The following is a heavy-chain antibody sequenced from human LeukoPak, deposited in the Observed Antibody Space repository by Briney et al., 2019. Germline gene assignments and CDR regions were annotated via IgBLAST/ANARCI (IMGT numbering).Heavy chain of an antibody. J-gene: IGHJ3*02. Sequence: SRTLSLTCTVSGGSINISYWSWIRQPPGKGLEWIGYIYIRGSTNYNPSLKSRITVSVDTSKNQFSLKVTSVTAADTAVYYCARSGVFSGYDAFDIWGQGTMVTVSS. D-gene: IGHD3-9*01. V-gene: IGHV4-4*08. CDR3: ARSGVFSGYDAFDI. CDR2: IYIRGST. CDR1: GGSINISY.